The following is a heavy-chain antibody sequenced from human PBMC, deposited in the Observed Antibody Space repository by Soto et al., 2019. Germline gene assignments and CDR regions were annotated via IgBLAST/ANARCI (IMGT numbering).Heavy chain of an antibody. D-gene: IGHD2-2*01. CDR2: ISSSSRYI. CDR1: GFTFSTYS. Sequence: GSLRLACVASGFTFSTYSMNWVRQAPGKGLEWVSSISSSSRYIYYADSVKGRFTVSRDNAKNSLYLQMNSLRAEDTAVYYCARDAVRSASCHRCWFDPWGQGTLVTVYS. J-gene: IGHJ5*02. CDR3: ARDAVRSASCHRCWFDP. V-gene: IGHV3-21*01.